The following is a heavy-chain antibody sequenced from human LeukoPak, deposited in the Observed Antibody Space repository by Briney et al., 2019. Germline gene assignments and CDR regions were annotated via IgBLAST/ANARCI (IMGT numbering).Heavy chain of an antibody. CDR2: MNPDSGDT. Sequence: ASVKASCKASGYTFTGYYTHWVRQAPGQGLEWMGRMNPDSGDTNYAQKFTGRVAMTRDTSISTAYMELSSLRSDDTAVYYCARGAAVGQTRDYWGQGTLVTVSS. CDR3: ARGAAVGQTRDY. J-gene: IGHJ4*02. D-gene: IGHD6-13*01. CDR1: GYTFTGYY. V-gene: IGHV1-2*06.